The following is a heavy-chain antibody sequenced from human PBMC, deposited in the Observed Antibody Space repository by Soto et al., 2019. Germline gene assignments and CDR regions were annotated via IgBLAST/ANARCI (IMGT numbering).Heavy chain of an antibody. CDR3: ARDSSGYYSRSLDFDY. CDR1: GYTFTSYG. J-gene: IGHJ4*02. Sequence: ASVKVSCKASGYTFTSYGISWVRQAPGQGLERMGWISAYNGNTNYAQKLQGRVTMTTDTSTSTAYMELRSLRSDDTAVYYCARDSSGYYSRSLDFDYWGQGTLVTVSS. CDR2: ISAYNGNT. V-gene: IGHV1-18*04. D-gene: IGHD3-22*01.